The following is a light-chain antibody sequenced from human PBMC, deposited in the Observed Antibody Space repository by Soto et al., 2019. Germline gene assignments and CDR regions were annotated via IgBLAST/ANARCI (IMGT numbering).Light chain of an antibody. Sequence: QPVLTQPPSVSGAPGQRVTISCTGSSSNIGAGYDVHWYQQLPGTAPKLLIYGNSNRPSGVPDRFSGSQSGTSASLAITGLQAEDEADYYCQSYDSSLNGVVFGGGTKVTVL. CDR3: QSYDSSLNGVV. CDR1: SSNIGAGYD. J-gene: IGLJ2*01. CDR2: GNS. V-gene: IGLV1-40*01.